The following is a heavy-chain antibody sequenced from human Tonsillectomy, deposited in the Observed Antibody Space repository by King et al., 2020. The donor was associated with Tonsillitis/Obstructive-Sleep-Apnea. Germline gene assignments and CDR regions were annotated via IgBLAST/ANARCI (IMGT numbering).Heavy chain of an antibody. CDR2: IWYDVSNK. CDR1: GFTFSSSG. Sequence: VQLVESGGGVVQPGRSLRLSCAASGFTFSSSGMHWVRQAPGKGLEWVAVIWYDVSNKYYADSVKGRFTISRDNSKNTLYLQMNSLRAEDTAVYYCARGITMVQGVIIFNWFDPWGQGTLVTVSS. CDR3: ARGITMVQGVIIFNWFDP. J-gene: IGHJ5*02. D-gene: IGHD3-10*01. V-gene: IGHV3-33*01.